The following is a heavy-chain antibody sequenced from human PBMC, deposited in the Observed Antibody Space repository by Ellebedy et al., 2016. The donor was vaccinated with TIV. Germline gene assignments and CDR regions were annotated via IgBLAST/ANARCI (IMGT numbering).Heavy chain of an antibody. CDR2: ISDDGSNK. Sequence: GGSLRLSCAASGFTFRSYGMHWVRQAPGKGLEWVAFISDDGSNKDYGDSVKGRFTISRDKSKNTLYLQMNSLRGEDTAMYYCARVKDSYGIDYWGQGTLVTVSS. J-gene: IGHJ4*02. D-gene: IGHD5-18*01. V-gene: IGHV3-30*03. CDR1: GFTFRSYG. CDR3: ARVKDSYGIDY.